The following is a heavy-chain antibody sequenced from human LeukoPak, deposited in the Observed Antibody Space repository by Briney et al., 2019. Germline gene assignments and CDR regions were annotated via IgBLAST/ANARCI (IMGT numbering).Heavy chain of an antibody. CDR1: GFTFSSCA. V-gene: IGHV3-30-3*01. D-gene: IGHD5-18*01. CDR3: AKGYMGDY. Sequence: GRSLRLSCAVSGFTFSSCAMHWVRQAPGKGLEWVAVIAYDGNNKFYADSVKGRFTISRGNSKNTLYLQMNSLRGEDTAVYYCAKGYMGDYWGQGTLVTVSS. CDR2: IAYDGNNK. J-gene: IGHJ4*02.